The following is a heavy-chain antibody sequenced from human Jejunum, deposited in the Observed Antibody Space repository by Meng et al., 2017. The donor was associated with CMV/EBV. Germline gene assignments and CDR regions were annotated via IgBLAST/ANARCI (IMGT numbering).Heavy chain of an antibody. V-gene: IGHV4-4*07. CDR2: IYTSGST. J-gene: IGHJ4*02. CDR1: GGSIRTYY. CDR3: ARENSGYNY. Sequence: PLHATGPGRVKPSDTLSLTCTVSGGSIRTYYWTGTRQPAVKGLEWIGRIYTSGSTHYNPSLKSRVTMSVDTSKNQFSLKLSSVTAADTAVYYCARENSGYNYWGQGTLVTVSS. D-gene: IGHD5-12*01.